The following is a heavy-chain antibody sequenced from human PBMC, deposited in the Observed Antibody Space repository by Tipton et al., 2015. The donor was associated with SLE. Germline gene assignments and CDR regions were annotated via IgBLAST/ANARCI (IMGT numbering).Heavy chain of an antibody. CDR1: GGSFSGYY. D-gene: IGHD3-16*01. CDR2: INHSGST. J-gene: IGHJ2*01. V-gene: IGHV4-34*01. Sequence: TLSLTCAVYGGSFSGYYWNWIRQSPGKGLEWIGEINHSGSTNYNPSLKSRVTISVDTSKNQFSLKLSSVTAADTAVYYCARGSWGWYFDLWGRGTLVTVSS. CDR3: ARGSWGWYFDL.